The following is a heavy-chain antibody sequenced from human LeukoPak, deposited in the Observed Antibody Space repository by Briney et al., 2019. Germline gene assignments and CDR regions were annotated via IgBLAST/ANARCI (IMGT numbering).Heavy chain of an antibody. CDR3: ARMVMGS. CDR1: GGSISSAAHY. D-gene: IGHD3-22*01. V-gene: IGHV4-61*08. J-gene: IGHJ5*02. Sequence: SETHSLACTVSGGSISSAAHYWSWIRQPPGKGLEWIGCIYYSGRTNYNPSLKSRVTISVDTSKKQFSLKLSSVTAADTAVYYSARMVMGSWGQGTLVTVSS. CDR2: IYYSGRT.